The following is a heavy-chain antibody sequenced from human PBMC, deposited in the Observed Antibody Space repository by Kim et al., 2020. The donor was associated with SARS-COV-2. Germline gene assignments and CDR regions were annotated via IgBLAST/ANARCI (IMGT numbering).Heavy chain of an antibody. D-gene: IGHD2-8*01. V-gene: IGHV1-3*01. J-gene: IGHJ4*02. CDR3: ARPSFCADGICPYYDY. Sequence: ASVKVSCKASGYTFTKYGVHWVRQAPGQSLEWMGWVNAGNGDTHYSPKFQDRVTLTRDTSATTAYMELSSLRSEDTAVYYCARPSFCADGICPYYDYWGQGTLVTVSS. CDR2: VNAGNGDT. CDR1: GYTFTKYG.